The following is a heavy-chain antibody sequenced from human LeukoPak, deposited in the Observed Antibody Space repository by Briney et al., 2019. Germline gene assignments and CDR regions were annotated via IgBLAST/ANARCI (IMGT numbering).Heavy chain of an antibody. CDR2: IYYSGST. CDR1: GGSISSYH. V-gene: IGHV4-59*01. Sequence: SETLSLTCTVSGGSISSYHWSWIRQPPGKGLECIGYIYYSGSTHYNPSLKSRVTISVDTSKNQFSLKLSSVTAADTAVYYCARSTIRNNWSFDYWGQGTLVTVSS. CDR3: ARSTIRNNWSFDY. D-gene: IGHD1-20*01. J-gene: IGHJ4*02.